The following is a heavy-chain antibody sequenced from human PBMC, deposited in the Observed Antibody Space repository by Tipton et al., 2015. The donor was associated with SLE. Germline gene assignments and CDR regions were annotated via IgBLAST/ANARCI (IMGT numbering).Heavy chain of an antibody. D-gene: IGHD5-12*01. J-gene: IGHJ4*02. Sequence: SLRLSCTASGFSFSNAWMSWVRQAAGKGLEWVGRIKSKTAGGTTDYAAPVKGRFSISKDNSRNTLYLEMNSLRAEDTALYYCARDSRWLPDYWGQGTLVTVSS. CDR2: IKSKTAGGTT. CDR3: ARDSRWLPDY. V-gene: IGHV3-15*01. CDR1: GFSFSNAW.